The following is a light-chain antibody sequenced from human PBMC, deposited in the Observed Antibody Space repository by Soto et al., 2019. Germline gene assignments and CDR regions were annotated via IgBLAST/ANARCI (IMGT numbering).Light chain of an antibody. CDR1: QSISSW. Sequence: DIQMTQSPSTLSASVGDRVTITCRASQSISSWLAWYQQKPGRVPKLLIYKASILESGVPSRFSGSGSGTEFTLTISSLQPDDFATYYCQQYNSYWTFDQGTKVEIK. V-gene: IGKV1-5*03. CDR2: KAS. CDR3: QQYNSYWT. J-gene: IGKJ1*01.